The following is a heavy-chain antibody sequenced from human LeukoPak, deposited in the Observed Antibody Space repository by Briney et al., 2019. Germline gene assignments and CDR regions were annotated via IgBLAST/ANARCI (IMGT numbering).Heavy chain of an antibody. V-gene: IGHV3-30-3*01. D-gene: IGHD3-22*01. J-gene: IGHJ5*02. CDR3: TRERGLKYYYDSSGYYYH. CDR1: GFTFSSYA. CDR2: ISYDGSNK. Sequence: PGGSLRLSCAASGFTFSSYAMHWVRQAPGKGLEWVAVISYDGSNKYYADSVKGRFTISRDNSKNTLYLQMNSLRAEDTAVYYCTRERGLKYYYDSSGYYYHWGQGTLVTVSS.